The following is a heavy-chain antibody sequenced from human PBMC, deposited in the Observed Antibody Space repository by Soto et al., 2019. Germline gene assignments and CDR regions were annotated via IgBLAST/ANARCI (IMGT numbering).Heavy chain of an antibody. CDR2: INHDGSKT. V-gene: IGHV3-74*01. CDR3: GRERWGFSGTWYDY. Sequence: GGSLRLSFAASKFSFSSYWMHWVRQVPGKGPPWVSRINHDGSKTEYADSVKGRFTISRDNTKNTLYLQMNSLRVEDTAMYYWGRERWGFSGTWYDYWGQGTPVTVAS. J-gene: IGHJ4*02. CDR1: KFSFSSYW. D-gene: IGHD6-13*01.